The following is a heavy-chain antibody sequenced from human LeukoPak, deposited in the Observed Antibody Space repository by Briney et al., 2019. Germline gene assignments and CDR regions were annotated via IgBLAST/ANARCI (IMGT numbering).Heavy chain of an antibody. Sequence: SETLSLTCTVSGGSISSYYWSWIRQPAGKGLEWIGRIYTSGSTNYNPSLKSRVTMSVDTSKNQFSLKLSSVTAADTAVYYCAREGYSSGWYLGRQYFQHWGQGTLVTVSS. CDR3: AREGYSSGWYLGRQYFQH. CDR1: GGSISSYY. D-gene: IGHD6-19*01. V-gene: IGHV4-4*07. J-gene: IGHJ1*01. CDR2: IYTSGST.